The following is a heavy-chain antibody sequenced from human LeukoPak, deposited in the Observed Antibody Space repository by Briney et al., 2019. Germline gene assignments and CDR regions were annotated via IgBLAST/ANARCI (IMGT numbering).Heavy chain of an antibody. V-gene: IGHV3-20*04. CDR3: ARTQTPGVGANDAFDI. CDR2: INWNGGST. CDR1: GFTFDDCG. D-gene: IGHD1-26*01. Sequence: GGSLRLSCAASGFTFDDCGMSWVRQAPGKGLEWVSGINWNGGSTGYADSVKGRFTISRDNAKNSLYLQMNSLRAEDTALYYCARTQTPGVGANDAFDIWGQGTMVTVSS. J-gene: IGHJ3*02.